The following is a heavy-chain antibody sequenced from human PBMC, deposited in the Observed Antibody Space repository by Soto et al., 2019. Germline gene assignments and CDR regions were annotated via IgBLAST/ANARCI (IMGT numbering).Heavy chain of an antibody. CDR1: GFTFSSYW. V-gene: IGHV3-74*01. J-gene: IGHJ4*02. D-gene: IGHD2-15*01. CDR2: INSDGSST. Sequence: EVQLVESGGGLVQPGGSLRLSCAASGFTFSSYWMHWVRQAPGKGLLWVSRINSDGSSTSYADSVKGRFTISRDNAKNTRYLQMNSLRAEDTAVYYCVRASLVVAAATREDYWGQGTPVTVSS. CDR3: VRASLVVAAATREDY.